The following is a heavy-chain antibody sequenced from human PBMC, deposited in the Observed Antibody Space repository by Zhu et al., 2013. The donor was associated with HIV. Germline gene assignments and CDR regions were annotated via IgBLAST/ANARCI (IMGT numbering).Heavy chain of an antibody. CDR1: GYTFTDYY. Sequence: QVQLVQSGAEVKKPGASVKVSCKASGYTFTDYYIHWVRQAPGQGLEWMGWINPNSGGTNYAQKFQGWVTMTRDTSISTAYMEMSRLKSDDTAVYYCTRGAQDDFEIWGQGTMVTVSS. CDR3: TRGAQDDFEI. V-gene: IGHV1-2*04. J-gene: IGHJ3*02. CDR2: INPNSGGT.